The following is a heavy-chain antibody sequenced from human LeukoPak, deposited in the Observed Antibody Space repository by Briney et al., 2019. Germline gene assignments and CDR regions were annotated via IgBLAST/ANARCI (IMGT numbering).Heavy chain of an antibody. CDR3: AKPSYYDSTGYSFDY. Sequence: PGGSLRLPCSASGFTFSTYFMSWVRQAPGAGLELVSSISGSGGNTYYADSVKGRFTISRDNSKKAVYLEMNSLRAEDTAVYYCAKPSYYDSTGYSFDYWGQGTLVTVSS. J-gene: IGHJ4*02. D-gene: IGHD3-22*01. CDR1: GFTFSTYF. CDR2: ISGSGGNT. V-gene: IGHV3-23*01.